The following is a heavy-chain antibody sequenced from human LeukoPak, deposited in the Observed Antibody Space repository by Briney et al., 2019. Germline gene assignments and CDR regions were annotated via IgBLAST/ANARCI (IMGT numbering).Heavy chain of an antibody. CDR1: GFTFTNYA. D-gene: IGHD3-3*02. J-gene: IGHJ6*04. CDR2: ISYNGGST. V-gene: IGHV3-64*02. Sequence: GGSLRLSCAASGFTFTNYAMHWVRQAPGKGLEYVSAISYNGGSTYYADSVKGRFTISRDNSKDMLYLQMGSLTAEDMAVYYCARRFAAQLAFVDVWGKGTTVTISS. CDR3: ARRFAAQLAFVDV.